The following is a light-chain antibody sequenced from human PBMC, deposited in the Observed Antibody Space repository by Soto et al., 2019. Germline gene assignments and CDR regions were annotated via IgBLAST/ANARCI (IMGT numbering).Light chain of an antibody. V-gene: IGLV3-21*02. CDR2: DDS. J-gene: IGLJ3*02. CDR1: NIGSKS. Sequence: SYELTQPPSVSVAPGQTARITCGGNNIGSKSVHWYQQKPGQAPVLVVYDDSDRPSGIPERFSGSNSGNTATLTISRDEAGDEADYYCQVWDSSSDPWVFGGGTKLTVL. CDR3: QVWDSSSDPWV.